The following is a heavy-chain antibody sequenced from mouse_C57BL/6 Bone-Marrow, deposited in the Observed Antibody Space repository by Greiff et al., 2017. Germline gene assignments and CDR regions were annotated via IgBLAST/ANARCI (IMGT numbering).Heavy chain of an antibody. CDR3: ARDYGSSY. D-gene: IGHD1-1*01. Sequence: VQLKESGPELVKPGASVKISCKASGYSFTGYYMNWVKQSPEKSLEWIGEINPSTGGTTYNQKFKAKATLTVDKSSSTAYMQLKSLTSEDSAVYYCARDYGSSYWGQGTTLTVSS. CDR1: GYSFTGYY. J-gene: IGHJ2*01. CDR2: INPSTGGT. V-gene: IGHV1-42*01.